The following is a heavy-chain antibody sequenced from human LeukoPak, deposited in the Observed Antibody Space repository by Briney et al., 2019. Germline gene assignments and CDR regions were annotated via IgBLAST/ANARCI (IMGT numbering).Heavy chain of an antibody. CDR2: LSATGGAT. CDR3: AREYWGGSAFDY. D-gene: IGHD2-21*01. V-gene: IGHV3-23*01. CDR1: GFTLSGEA. Sequence: PGGSLRLSCAVSGFTLSGEAMSWVRQAPGKGLEWVSALSATGGATYYADSVKGRFTISRDISKNTLYLQINSLRVEDTAVYYCAREYWGGSAFDYWGQGTLVTVSS. J-gene: IGHJ4*02.